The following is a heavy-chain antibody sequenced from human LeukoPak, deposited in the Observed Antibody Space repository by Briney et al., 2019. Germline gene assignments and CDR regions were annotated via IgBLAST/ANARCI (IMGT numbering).Heavy chain of an antibody. D-gene: IGHD1-26*01. CDR2: INPNSGGT. V-gene: IGHV1-2*04. CDR1: GYTFTGYY. J-gene: IGHJ4*02. CDR3: ARTMEGGSYGTQFDY. Sequence: GASVKVSCKASGYTFTGYYMHWVRQAPGQGLEWMGWINPNSGGTNYAQKFQGWVTMTRDTSISTAYMELSRLRSEDTAVYYCARTMEGGSYGTQFDYWGQGTLVTVSS.